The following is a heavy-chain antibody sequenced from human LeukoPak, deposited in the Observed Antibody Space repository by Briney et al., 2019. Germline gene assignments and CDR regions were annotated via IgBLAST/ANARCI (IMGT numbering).Heavy chain of an antibody. CDR3: ARDEDYYDSSGPYGMDV. CDR1: GGSISSGGYY. J-gene: IGHJ6*02. Sequence: SETLSLTCTVSGGSISSGGYYWSWIRQHPGKGLEWIGYIYYSGSTYYNPSLKSRVTISVDTSKNQFSLKLSSVTAADTAVYYCARDEDYYDSSGPYGMDVWGQGTTVTVSS. CDR2: IYYSGST. D-gene: IGHD3-22*01. V-gene: IGHV4-31*03.